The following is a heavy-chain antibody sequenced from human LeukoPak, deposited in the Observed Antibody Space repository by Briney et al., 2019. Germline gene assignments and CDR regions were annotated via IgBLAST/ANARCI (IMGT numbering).Heavy chain of an antibody. J-gene: IGHJ4*02. CDR3: ARVEQQLVPPGY. V-gene: IGHV3-21*01. Sequence: GGSLRLSCAASGFIFSSYSMNWVRQAPGKGLEWVSSISSSSSYIYYADSVKGRFTISRDNAKNSLYLQMNSLRAEDTAVYYCARVEQQLVPPGYWGQGTLVTVSS. CDR1: GFIFSSYS. D-gene: IGHD6-13*01. CDR2: ISSSSSYI.